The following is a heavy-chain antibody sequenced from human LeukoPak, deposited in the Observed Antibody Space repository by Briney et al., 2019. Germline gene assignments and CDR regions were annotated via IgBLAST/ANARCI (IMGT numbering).Heavy chain of an antibody. D-gene: IGHD2-21*01. CDR3: ARGGDSDYFDY. J-gene: IGHJ4*02. CDR1: GGSFSGYY. V-gene: IGHV4-31*11. CDR2: IYYSGST. Sequence: SETLSLTCAVYGGSFSGYYWSWIRQHPGKGLEWIGYIYYSGSTYYNPSLKSRVTISVDTSKNQFSLKLSSVTAADTAVYYCARGGDSDYFDYWGQGTLVTVSS.